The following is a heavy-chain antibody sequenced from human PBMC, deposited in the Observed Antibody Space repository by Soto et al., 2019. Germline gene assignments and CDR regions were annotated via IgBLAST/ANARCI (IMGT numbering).Heavy chain of an antibody. Sequence: QVQLQESGPGLVKPSETLSLTCTVSGASISDYYWSWIRQPAGKGLECIGRIYASGNTNYNPSLKSRVTMSVDTCKIQFSLTLNSVTAADTAVYYCARESRSALGTVEHWGRGTLVTVSS. CDR3: ARESRSALGTVEH. CDR2: IYASGNT. V-gene: IGHV4-4*07. CDR1: GASISDYY. J-gene: IGHJ4*02. D-gene: IGHD6-13*01.